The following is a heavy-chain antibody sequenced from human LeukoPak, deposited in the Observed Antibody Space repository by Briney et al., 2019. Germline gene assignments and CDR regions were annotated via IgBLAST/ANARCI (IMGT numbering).Heavy chain of an antibody. V-gene: IGHV5-51*01. Sequence: GESLKISCKGSGYSSTSYWIGWVRQRPGKGLDWIGIIYPGDSDTRYSPSFQGQVTISADKSISTAYLQWSSLKASDTAMYYCARRSYGGNSGGNDAFDIWGQGTMVTVSS. J-gene: IGHJ3*02. CDR2: IYPGDSDT. D-gene: IGHD4-23*01. CDR1: GYSSTSYW. CDR3: ARRSYGGNSGGNDAFDI.